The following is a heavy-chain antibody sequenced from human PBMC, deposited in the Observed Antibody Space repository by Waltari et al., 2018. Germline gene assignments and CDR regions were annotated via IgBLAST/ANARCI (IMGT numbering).Heavy chain of an antibody. CDR2: ITESCDT. V-gene: IGHV3-23*04. Sequence: EVQLVESGGGLVQPGGSLRLSCAASGFTFKNFAMSRVRQAPGKGLEWVSTITESCDTFYADSVKGRFATSRDNYKNTLSLQMNSLRAEDTAVYYCAKRWAIYYFEYWGQGNLVTVSS. D-gene: IGHD3-9*01. CDR3: AKRWAIYYFEY. CDR1: GFTFKNFA. J-gene: IGHJ4*02.